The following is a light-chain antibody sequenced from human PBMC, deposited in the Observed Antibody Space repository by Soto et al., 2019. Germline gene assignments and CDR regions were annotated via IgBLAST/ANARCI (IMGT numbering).Light chain of an antibody. CDR3: QHGWKWLQIT. CDR2: DAY. J-gene: IGKJ5*01. CDR1: QTVSSY. Sequence: VLTQXLVSNSLPPGDRANTSRRASQTVSSYLAWYQQKPGKAKXLXXXDAYKRANGIQDGFSGSGSGKDLTLTIRSGEHEDFGGYYCQHGWKWLQITFGEGTRLEI. V-gene: IGKV3-11*01.